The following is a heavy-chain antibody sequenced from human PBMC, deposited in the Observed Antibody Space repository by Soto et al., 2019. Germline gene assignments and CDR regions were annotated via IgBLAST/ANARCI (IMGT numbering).Heavy chain of an antibody. J-gene: IGHJ6*03. D-gene: IGHD2-2*01. CDR3: AKDGNIVVGPVALVAGHYYMDV. Sequence: EVQLVESGGGLVQPGRSLRLSCAASGFTFENYAMHWVRQGPGKGLEWVSGISWNSGYIGYADSVKGRFNISRDNAKNSLYLQRNSLRAEDTALYYCAKDGNIVVGPVALVAGHYYMDVWGKGTTVTVSS. V-gene: IGHV3-9*01. CDR1: GFTFENYA. CDR2: ISWNSGYI.